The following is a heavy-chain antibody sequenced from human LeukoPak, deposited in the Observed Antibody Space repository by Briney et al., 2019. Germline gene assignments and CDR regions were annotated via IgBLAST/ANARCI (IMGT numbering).Heavy chain of an antibody. J-gene: IGHJ4*02. Sequence: SETLSLTCTVSGGSISSGGYYWSWIRQHPGKGLEWIGYIYYSGSTYYNPSLKSRVTISVDTSKNQFSLKLSSVTAADTAVYYCARVGHSYGYYFDYWGQGTLVTVSS. D-gene: IGHD5-18*01. CDR1: GGSISSGGYY. CDR3: ARVGHSYGYYFDY. CDR2: IYYSGST. V-gene: IGHV4-31*03.